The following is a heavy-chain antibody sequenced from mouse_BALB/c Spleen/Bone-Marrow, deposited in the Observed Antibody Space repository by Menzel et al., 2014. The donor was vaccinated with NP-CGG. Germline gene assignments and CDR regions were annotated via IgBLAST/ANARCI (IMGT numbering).Heavy chain of an antibody. D-gene: IGHD2-4*01. CDR1: GYTFTSYD. CDR2: IFPGDGST. Sequence: QVHLQQPGAELVKPGASVKLSCKASGYTFTSYDINWVRQRPEQGLEWIGWIFPGDGSTKYNEKFKGKATLTTDKSSSTAYMQLSRLTSGDSAVYFCARRVYYDYDGGAWFAYWGQGTLVTVSA. J-gene: IGHJ3*01. V-gene: IGHV1S56*01. CDR3: ARRVYYDYDGGAWFAY.